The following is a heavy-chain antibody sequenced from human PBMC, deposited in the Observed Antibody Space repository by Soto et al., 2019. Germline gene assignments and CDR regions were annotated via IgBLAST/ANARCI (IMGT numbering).Heavy chain of an antibody. J-gene: IGHJ3*02. V-gene: IGHV1-46*01. D-gene: IGHD2-15*01. CDR1: GYTFTHNY. CDR2: FNPSGGST. Sequence: ASVKVSCKTSGYTFTHNYLHWVRQAPGQGLEWMGIFNPSGGSTTYAQKFQGRVTMTRDTPTSIVYMELTSLRSEDTAVYYCASAAIYPRDFDIWGQGTLVTVSS. CDR3: ASAAIYPRDFDI.